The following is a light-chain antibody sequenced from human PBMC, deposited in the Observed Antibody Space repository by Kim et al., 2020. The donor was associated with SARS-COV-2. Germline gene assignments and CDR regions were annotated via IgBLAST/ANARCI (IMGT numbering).Light chain of an antibody. J-gene: IGLJ3*02. CDR2: GTI. Sequence: PGGTVTLTCASSTGAVTSGNLPNWFQQKPGQAPRALIYGTINKHSWTPARFSGSLLGGKAALTLSGVQPEDEAEYFCLLFFGTWVFGGGTQLTVL. CDR3: LLFFGTWV. V-gene: IGLV7-43*01. CDR1: TGAVTSGNL.